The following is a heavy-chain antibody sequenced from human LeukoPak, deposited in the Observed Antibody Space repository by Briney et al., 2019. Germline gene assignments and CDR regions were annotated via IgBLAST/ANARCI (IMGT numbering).Heavy chain of an antibody. CDR2: INANSGTT. CDR1: GFAFSFYA. V-gene: IGHV3-23*01. J-gene: IGHJ5*01. D-gene: IGHD6-19*01. Sequence: GGSLRLSCAASGFAFSFYAMSWLRQPPGKGLEWVSTINANSGTTSYAASVRGRFTISRDNSRNTLYLQVNTLRAEDTAVYYCAKPISGGLAVTADWFDPWGQGTLVVVSS. CDR3: AKPISGGLAVTADWFDP.